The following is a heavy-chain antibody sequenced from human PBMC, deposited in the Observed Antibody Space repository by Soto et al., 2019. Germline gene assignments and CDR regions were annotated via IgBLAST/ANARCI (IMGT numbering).Heavy chain of an antibody. J-gene: IGHJ2*01. CDR1: GGSFSGFY. V-gene: IGHV4-34*01. CDR3: ARMAGPWYFDL. Sequence: SETLSLTCAVHGGSFSGFYWTWIRQPPGKGLEWIGEINHRGSSNYNPPLKSRVTMSLDTSRNQFSLSLNSVTAADTAVYYCARMAGPWYFDLWGRGTLVTVSS. CDR2: INHRGSS.